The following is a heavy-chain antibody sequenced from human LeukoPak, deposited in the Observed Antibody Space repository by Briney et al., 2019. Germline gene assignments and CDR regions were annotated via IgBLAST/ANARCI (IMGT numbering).Heavy chain of an antibody. V-gene: IGHV3-30*02. Sequence: PGGSLRLSCAASGFTFSSYEMNWVRQAPGKGLEWVAFIRYDGSNKYYADSVKGRFTISRDNAKNSLYLQMNSLRAEDTAVYYCARDRRLYYYDSSGGVSYWGQGTLVTVSS. CDR2: IRYDGSNK. CDR1: GFTFSSYE. D-gene: IGHD3-22*01. CDR3: ARDRRLYYYDSSGGVSY. J-gene: IGHJ4*02.